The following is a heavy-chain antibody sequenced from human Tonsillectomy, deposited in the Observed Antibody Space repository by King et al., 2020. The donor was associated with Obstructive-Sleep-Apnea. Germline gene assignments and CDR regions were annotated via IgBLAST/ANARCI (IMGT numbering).Heavy chain of an antibody. J-gene: IGHJ6*02. CDR1: GFTFSSYG. D-gene: IGHD1-7*01. V-gene: IGHV3-30*02. CDR3: AKVIWNYGHYYYGMDV. CDR2: IRNDGGNK. Sequence: VQLVESGGGVVQPGRSLRLSCAASGFTFSSYGMHWVRQAPGRGLEWVAFIRNDGGNKYYVDSVKGRFTISRDISKNTLYLQMNSLRVEDTAVYYCAKVIWNYGHYYYGMDVWGQGTTVTVSS.